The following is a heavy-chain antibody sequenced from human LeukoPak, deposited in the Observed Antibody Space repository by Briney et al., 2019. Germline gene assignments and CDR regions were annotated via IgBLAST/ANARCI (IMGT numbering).Heavy chain of an antibody. D-gene: IGHD1-26*01. CDR1: GFTFTSYA. Sequence: GGSLRLSCAASGFTFTSYAMNWVRQAPGKGLEWVSGVSGSGGSTYYADSVKGRFTISRDNSKNTLYLEMNSLRAEDTAVYYCARDLSIVGAIDYWGQGTLVTVSS. CDR3: ARDLSIVGAIDY. V-gene: IGHV3-23*01. J-gene: IGHJ4*02. CDR2: VSGSGGST.